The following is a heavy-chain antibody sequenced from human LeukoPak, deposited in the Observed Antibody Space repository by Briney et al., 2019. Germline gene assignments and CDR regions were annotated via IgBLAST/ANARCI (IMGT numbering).Heavy chain of an antibody. J-gene: IGHJ3*01. Sequence: ASVKVSCKASGYTFTSYGISWVRQAPGQGLEWMGWISAYNGNTYYAQKLQGKVTMTTDTSTSTAYMELRSLRSDDTAIYYCARDLYYYGSGSYYDVFDVWGQGTMVTVSS. CDR1: GYTFTSYG. V-gene: IGHV1-18*01. CDR3: ARDLYYYGSGSYYDVFDV. CDR2: ISAYNGNT. D-gene: IGHD3-10*01.